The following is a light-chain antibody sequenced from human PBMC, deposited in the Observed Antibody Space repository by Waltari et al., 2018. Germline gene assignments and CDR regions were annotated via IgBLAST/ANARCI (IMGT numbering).Light chain of an antibody. J-gene: IGKJ4*01. CDR3: QQRSNGPVT. CDR2: DAS. CDR1: QIMITS. V-gene: IGKV3-11*01. Sequence: REARQIMITSVRVYQTKPVQAPSLLIDDASNRDTGSPARFSGSGSVTDFTLTISSLEPEDFAVYYCQQRSNGPVTFGGGTKVEIK.